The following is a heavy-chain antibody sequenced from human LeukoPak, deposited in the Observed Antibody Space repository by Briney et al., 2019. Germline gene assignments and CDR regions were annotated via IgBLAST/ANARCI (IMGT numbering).Heavy chain of an antibody. J-gene: IGHJ5*02. D-gene: IGHD2-15*01. CDR2: IYYSGST. CDR3: ARIANCSGGGCLGFDP. Sequence: PSEPLSLTCTVSGGSISSYYWSWIRQPPGKGLEWIGYIYYSGSTNYSPSLKSRVTISGDTSKNQFSLKLTSVTAADTAVYYCARIANCSGGGCLGFDPWGQGTLVTVSS. CDR1: GGSISSYY. V-gene: IGHV4-59*01.